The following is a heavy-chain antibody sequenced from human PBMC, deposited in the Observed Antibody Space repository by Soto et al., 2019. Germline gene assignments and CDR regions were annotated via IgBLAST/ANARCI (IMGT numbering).Heavy chain of an antibody. V-gene: IGHV1-46*03. J-gene: IGHJ6*03. D-gene: IGHD3-10*01. CDR3: ARDGTLVGRGVMVRGVMYYYYMDV. Sequence: GASVKVSCKASGYTFTSYYMHWVRQAPGQGLEWMGIINPGGGSTSYAQKFQGRVTMTRDTSTSTVYMELSSLRSEDTAVYYCARDGTLVGRGVMVRGVMYYYYMDVWGKGTTVTVSS. CDR2: INPGGGST. CDR1: GYTFTSYY.